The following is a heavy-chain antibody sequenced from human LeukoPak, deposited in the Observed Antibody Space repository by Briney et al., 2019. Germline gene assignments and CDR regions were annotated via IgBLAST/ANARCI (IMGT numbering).Heavy chain of an antibody. CDR2: IRSKAYGGTT. CDR3: TRDRGGLYSGSYFDY. Sequence: GRSLRLSCTASGFTFGDYAMSWFRQAPGKGLECVGLIRSKAYGGTTEYAASVKGRFTISRDDSKSIAYLQMNSLKTEDTAVYYCTRDRGGLYSGSYFDYWGQGTLVTVSS. D-gene: IGHD1-26*01. J-gene: IGHJ4*02. CDR1: GFTFGDYA. V-gene: IGHV3-49*03.